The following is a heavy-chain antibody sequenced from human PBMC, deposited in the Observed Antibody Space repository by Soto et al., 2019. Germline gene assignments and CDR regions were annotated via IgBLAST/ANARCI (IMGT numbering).Heavy chain of an antibody. Sequence: PVVSMRLSCTAAGVTGINTDRTWVRQPPGKGLECVSVNTAGGTNYADSVKGRFIISRDNSKNTLYLQMNSLRAEDTAVYYCARALPVAKGGFDPWGQGTLVTVSS. D-gene: IGHD2-2*01. J-gene: IGHJ5*02. V-gene: IGHV3-53*01. CDR3: ARALPVAKGGFDP. CDR2: NTAGGT. CDR1: GVTGINTD.